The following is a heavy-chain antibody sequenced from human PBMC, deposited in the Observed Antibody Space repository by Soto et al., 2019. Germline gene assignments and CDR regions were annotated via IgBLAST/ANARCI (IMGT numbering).Heavy chain of an antibody. Sequence: AGSLRLSCAASGFTISTYWMTWVRQAPGKGLEWVANINQDGSEKYYVDSVKGRFTISRDNAKNSLYLQMNNLRAEDTAVYYCTRGLNLFDPWGQGTLVTVSS. CDR1: GFTISTYW. CDR2: INQDGSEK. J-gene: IGHJ5*02. CDR3: TRGLNLFDP. V-gene: IGHV3-7*01.